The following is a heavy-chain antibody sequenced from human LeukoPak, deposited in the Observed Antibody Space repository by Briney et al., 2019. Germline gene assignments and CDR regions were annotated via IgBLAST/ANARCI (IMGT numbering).Heavy chain of an antibody. Sequence: PSETLSLTCTVSGGSISSYYWSWIRQPPGKGLEWIGYIYYSGSTNYNPSLKSRVTISVDTSKNQFSLKLSSVTAADTAVYYCARERRPEYCSSTSCYSWFDPWGQGTLVTVSS. CDR2: IYYSGST. V-gene: IGHV4-59*01. D-gene: IGHD2-2*01. J-gene: IGHJ5*02. CDR3: ARERRPEYCSSTSCYSWFDP. CDR1: GGSISSYY.